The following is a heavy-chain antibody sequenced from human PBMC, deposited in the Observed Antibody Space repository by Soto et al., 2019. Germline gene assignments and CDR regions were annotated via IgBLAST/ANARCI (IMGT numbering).Heavy chain of an antibody. CDR3: AREENCSDGICYSEYFQR. D-gene: IGHD2-15*01. CDR1: GGTFSSYA. V-gene: IGHV1-69*13. Sequence: SVKVSCKASGGTFSSYAISWVLQAPGQGLEWMGGIIPIFGTSNYAQKFQGRVTITADESTSTVYMDLSSLTSEDTAVYYCAREENCSDGICYSEYFQRWGQGTLVTVSS. J-gene: IGHJ1*01. CDR2: IIPIFGTS.